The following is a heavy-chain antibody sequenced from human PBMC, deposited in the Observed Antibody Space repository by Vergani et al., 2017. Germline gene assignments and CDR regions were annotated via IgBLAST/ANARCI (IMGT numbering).Heavy chain of an antibody. V-gene: IGHV4-34*01. CDR3: ARVSGPVVRGHDGMDV. D-gene: IGHD3-10*01. Sequence: QVQLQQWGAGLLKPSETLSLTCAVYGGSFSGYYWSWIRQPPGKGLGWVGGINHSGSTNNNPTLKSRVTISVDTSKNQFSLKLSSVTAADTAVYYCARVSGPVVRGHDGMDVWGQGTMVTVSS. CDR1: GGSFSGYY. CDR2: INHSGST. J-gene: IGHJ6*02.